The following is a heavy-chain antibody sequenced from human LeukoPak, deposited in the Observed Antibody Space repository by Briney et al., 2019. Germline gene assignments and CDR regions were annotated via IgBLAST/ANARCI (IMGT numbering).Heavy chain of an antibody. V-gene: IGHV3-30*03. D-gene: IGHD3-22*01. J-gene: IGHJ4*02. CDR1: GFTFSSYG. CDR3: AREVRSHSGYYPDY. Sequence: PGGSLRLSCAASGFTFSSYGMHWVRQAPGKGLEWVAVTSYDGSNKYYADSVKGRFTISRDNSKNTLYLQMNSLRAEDTAVYYCAREVRSHSGYYPDYWGQGTLVTVSS. CDR2: TSYDGSNK.